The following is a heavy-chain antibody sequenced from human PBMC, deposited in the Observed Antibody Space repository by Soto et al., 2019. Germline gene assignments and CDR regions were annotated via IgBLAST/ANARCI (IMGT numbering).Heavy chain of an antibody. CDR1: GFTFSFYS. J-gene: IGHJ4*02. CDR3: AKGGSSYSDPLDD. Sequence: XGALRLSFAASGFTFSFYSMHWVRQAPGKGLEWLAVISYDEKNKFYADSVKGRFTISRDNSKNTLSLQMNSLRTEDTAVYYCAKGGSSYSDPLDDWAQGTLVTVSS. CDR2: ISYDEKNK. D-gene: IGHD2-15*01. V-gene: IGHV3-30*18.